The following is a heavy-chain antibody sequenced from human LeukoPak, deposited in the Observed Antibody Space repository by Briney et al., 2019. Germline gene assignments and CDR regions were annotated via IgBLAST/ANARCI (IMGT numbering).Heavy chain of an antibody. J-gene: IGHJ3*02. V-gene: IGHV3-7*01. Sequence: GGSLRLSCAASGFTFSSYWMSWVRQAPGKGPEWVANIKQDGGEKYYVDSVKGRFTISRDNAKSSLYLQMNSLRAEDTAVYYCARDAFSRISVFGVVSGAFDIWGQGTMVTVSS. CDR3: ARDAFSRISVFGVVSGAFDI. CDR1: GFTFSSYW. CDR2: IKQDGGEK. D-gene: IGHD3-3*01.